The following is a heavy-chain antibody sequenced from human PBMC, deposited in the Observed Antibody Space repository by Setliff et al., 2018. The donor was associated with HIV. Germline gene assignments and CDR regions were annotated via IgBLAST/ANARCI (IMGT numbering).Heavy chain of an antibody. CDR3: ARRLYSSSWTPNWFDP. Sequence: LSLTCTVSGGSISSSSYYWGLIRQPPGKGLEWIGSIYYSGSTYYNPSLKSRVTISVDTSKNQFSLKLSSVTAADTAVYYCARRLYSSSWTPNWFDPWGQGTLVTVSS. D-gene: IGHD6-13*01. V-gene: IGHV4-39*01. CDR1: GGSISSSSYY. CDR2: IYYSGST. J-gene: IGHJ5*02.